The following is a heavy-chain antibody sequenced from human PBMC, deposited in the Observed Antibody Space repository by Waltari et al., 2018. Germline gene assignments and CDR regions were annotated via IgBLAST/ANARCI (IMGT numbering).Heavy chain of an antibody. J-gene: IGHJ6*02. CDR2: ISYVGSTK. Sequence: VESGGGAVQSGRSLRLPCAASGFTFSNYGIHWVRQAPGKGLEWVAVISYVGSTKFYADSVKGRFTVSRDNSKDTAVYYCARDTHDFETYYYYAMDVWGQGTTVTVSS. CDR1: GFTFSNYG. CDR3: AMDV. D-gene: IGHD3-22*01. V-gene: IGHV3-30*03.